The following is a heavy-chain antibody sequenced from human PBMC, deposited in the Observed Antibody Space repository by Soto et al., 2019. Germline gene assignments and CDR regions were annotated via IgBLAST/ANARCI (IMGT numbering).Heavy chain of an antibody. CDR3: AAGGASADAFDI. D-gene: IGHD5-12*01. J-gene: IGHJ3*02. CDR1: GFTFTSSA. V-gene: IGHV1-58*01. CDR2: IVVGSGNT. Sequence: SVKVSCKAPGFTFTSSAVQWVRQARGQRLEWIGWIVVGSGNTNYAQKFQERVTITRDMSTSTAYMELSSLRSEDTAVYYCAAGGASADAFDIWGQGTMVTVSS.